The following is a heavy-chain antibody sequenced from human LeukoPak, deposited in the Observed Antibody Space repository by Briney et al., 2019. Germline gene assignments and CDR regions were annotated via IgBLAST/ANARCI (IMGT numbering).Heavy chain of an antibody. Sequence: RSLRLSCAASGFTFSSYGMHWVRPAPGKGLEWVAVISYDGSNKYYADSVKGRFTISRDNSKNTLYLQMNSLRAEDTAVYYCAKDREYYDFWSGYYAPSGYWGQGTLVTVSS. D-gene: IGHD3-3*01. CDR3: AKDREYYDFWSGYYAPSGY. J-gene: IGHJ4*02. CDR2: ISYDGSNK. CDR1: GFTFSSYG. V-gene: IGHV3-30*18.